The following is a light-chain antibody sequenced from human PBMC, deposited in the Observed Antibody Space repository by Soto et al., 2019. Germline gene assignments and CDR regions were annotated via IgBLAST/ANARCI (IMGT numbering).Light chain of an antibody. CDR3: QQRSNWPPT. Sequence: MVMTQYPATLSVSPGESVTLSCRASQGINRNLAWYQQKPGQAPRLLISGASTGATGIPARFSGSGSGTDFTLTINSLQSEDSAVYHCQQRSNWPPTFGQGSNLEIK. V-gene: IGKV3-15*01. CDR1: QGINRN. J-gene: IGKJ2*01. CDR2: GAS.